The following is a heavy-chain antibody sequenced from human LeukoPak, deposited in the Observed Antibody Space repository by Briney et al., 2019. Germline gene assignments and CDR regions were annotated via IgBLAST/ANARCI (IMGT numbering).Heavy chain of an antibody. CDR3: AKDQLWFEDSPGYFDY. J-gene: IGHJ4*02. CDR2: IRYDGSNK. D-gene: IGHD3-10*01. CDR1: GFTFSSYG. Sequence: GGSLRLSCAASGFTFSSYGMHWVRQAPGKGLEWVAFIRYDGSNKYYADSVKGRFTISRDNSKNTLYLQMNRLRAEDTAVYYCAKDQLWFEDSPGYFDYWGQGTLVTVSS. V-gene: IGHV3-30*02.